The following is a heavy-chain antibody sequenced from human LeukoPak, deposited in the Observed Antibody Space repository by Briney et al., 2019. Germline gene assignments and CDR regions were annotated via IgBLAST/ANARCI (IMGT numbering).Heavy chain of an antibody. Sequence: ASVKVSCKASGYTFTNYDINWVRQATGQGLEWMGYMKPNSGNTGYAQKFQGRVTMTRDTSISTAYMELSSLRSEDTAVYYCATELRWKDHWGQGTLVTVSS. D-gene: IGHD4-23*01. CDR2: MKPNSGNT. CDR3: ATELRWKDH. V-gene: IGHV1-8*01. J-gene: IGHJ4*02. CDR1: GYTFTNYD.